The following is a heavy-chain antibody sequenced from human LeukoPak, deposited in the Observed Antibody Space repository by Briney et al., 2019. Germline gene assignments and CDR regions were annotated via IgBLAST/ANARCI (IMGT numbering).Heavy chain of an antibody. J-gene: IGHJ5*02. CDR3: ARDTHHYDFWSGYYNWFDP. Sequence: GGSLRLSCAASGFTFSDYYMSRIRQAPGKGLEWVSYISSSGSTIYYADSVKGRFTISRDNAKNSLYLQMNSLRAEDTAVYYCARDTHHYDFWSGYYNWFDPWGQGTLVTVSS. CDR2: ISSSGSTI. CDR1: GFTFSDYY. D-gene: IGHD3-3*01. V-gene: IGHV3-11*01.